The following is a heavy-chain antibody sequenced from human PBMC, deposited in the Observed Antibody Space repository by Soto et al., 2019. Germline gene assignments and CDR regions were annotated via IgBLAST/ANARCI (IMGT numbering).Heavy chain of an antibody. Sequence: SSVKVSCKASGGPYNKYTISWVRQAPGQGLEWMGRTIPIFDITNYAQKFQGRVTITADKSTSTVYMDLSSLRSEDTAVYYCARSLLGDSYDSDGLDYWGQGSLVTVSS. V-gene: IGHV1-69*02. CDR3: ARSLLGDSYDSDGLDY. D-gene: IGHD3-22*01. CDR1: GGPYNKYT. J-gene: IGHJ4*02. CDR2: TIPIFDIT.